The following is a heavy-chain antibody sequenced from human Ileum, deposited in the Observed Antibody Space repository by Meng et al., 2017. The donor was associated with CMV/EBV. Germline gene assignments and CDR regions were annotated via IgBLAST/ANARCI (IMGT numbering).Heavy chain of an antibody. CDR1: GFTVSSNY. CDR2: IYSDGTT. V-gene: IGHV3-53*01. D-gene: IGHD6-13*01. Sequence: GESLKISCVASGFTVSSNYMSWVRQAPGKGLEWVSIIYSDGTTYYADSVKGRFTISRDKSKKTLDLQMNSLRAEDMAVYYCAYSSSWAHFDYWGQGTLVTVSS. CDR3: AYSSSWAHFDY. J-gene: IGHJ4*02.